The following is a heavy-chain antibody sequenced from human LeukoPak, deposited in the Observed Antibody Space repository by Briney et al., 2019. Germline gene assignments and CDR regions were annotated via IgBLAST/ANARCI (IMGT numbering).Heavy chain of an antibody. CDR1: GYTFIGYY. V-gene: IGHV1-2*06. Sequence: ASVKVSCKASGYTFIGYYMHWVRQASGQGLEWMGRINPNSGGTNYAQKFQDRVTMTRDTSISTAYMELSRLRSDDTAVYHCASRYYDIDYWGQGTLVTVSS. J-gene: IGHJ4*02. CDR3: ASRYYDIDY. CDR2: INPNSGGT. D-gene: IGHD3-22*01.